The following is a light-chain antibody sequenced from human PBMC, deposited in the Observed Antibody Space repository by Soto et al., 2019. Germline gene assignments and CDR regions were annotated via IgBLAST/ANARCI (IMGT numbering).Light chain of an antibody. J-gene: IGKJ1*01. CDR1: QSVSSN. V-gene: IGKV3-15*01. CDR3: HQYNNWPRT. Sequence: EIVMTQSPATLSVSPGERATLSCRASQSVSSNLAWYQQKPGQAPRLLIYGASTRATGIPARFSGSGSGTECTLTISSRQSEDFAIYYCHQYNNWPRTFGQGTKVEIK. CDR2: GAS.